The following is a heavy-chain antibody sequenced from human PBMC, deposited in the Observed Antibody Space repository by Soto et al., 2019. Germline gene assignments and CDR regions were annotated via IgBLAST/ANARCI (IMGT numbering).Heavy chain of an antibody. Sequence: HGESLKISCKGSGYSFTSYWIGWVRQMPGKGLEWMGIIYPGDSDTRYSPSFQGQVTISADKSISTAYLQWSSLKASDTAMYYCARRRELRGYYYYYGMDVWGQGTTVTVSS. CDR2: IYPGDSDT. J-gene: IGHJ6*02. CDR3: ARRRELRGYYYYYGMDV. V-gene: IGHV5-51*01. CDR1: GYSFTSYW. D-gene: IGHD3-10*01.